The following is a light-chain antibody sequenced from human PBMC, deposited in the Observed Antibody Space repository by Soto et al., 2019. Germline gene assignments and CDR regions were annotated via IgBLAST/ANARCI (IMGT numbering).Light chain of an antibody. Sequence: EVVMTQSQSTVSVSPGYQSTLSCRDSQSVGRNSAWYQQQPGQAPRVLIYDASTRATGMPARFSGSGSGTEFTLTISSLQSEDFALYYCQDYNKWPPMYTFGQGT. CDR3: QDYNKWPPMYT. V-gene: IGKV3-15*01. CDR1: QSVGRN. J-gene: IGKJ2*01. CDR2: DAS.